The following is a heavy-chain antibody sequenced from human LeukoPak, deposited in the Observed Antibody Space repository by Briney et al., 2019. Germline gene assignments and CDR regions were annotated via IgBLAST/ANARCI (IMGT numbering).Heavy chain of an antibody. Sequence: GESLTLSCAASGFTVSSNYMSWLPQAPGKAVEGVADIYNGGNTYYPDSLKGRFTISRDNSKNTLYLQMTSLRAEDTAVYYCARADYYDSSGYNDYWGQGSLVTVSS. CDR2: IYNGGNT. J-gene: IGHJ4*02. V-gene: IGHV3-53*01. CDR1: GFTVSSNY. CDR3: ARADYYDSSGYNDY. D-gene: IGHD3-22*01.